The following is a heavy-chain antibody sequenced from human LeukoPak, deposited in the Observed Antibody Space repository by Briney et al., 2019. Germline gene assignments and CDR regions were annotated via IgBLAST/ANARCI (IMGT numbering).Heavy chain of an antibody. V-gene: IGHV3-11*01. D-gene: IGHD3-16*01. CDR1: GFMFSDYY. J-gene: IGHJ4*02. CDR3: ARGDGVYDYVWGISF. CDR2: ISSGGDTF. Sequence: GGSLRLSCAASGFMFSDYYMGWVRQAPGKGVEWIAYISSGGDTFFSADSVKGRFTISSDNSGHSLHLQMNSLRAEDTAVYYCARGDGVYDYVWGISFWGQGILVTVSS.